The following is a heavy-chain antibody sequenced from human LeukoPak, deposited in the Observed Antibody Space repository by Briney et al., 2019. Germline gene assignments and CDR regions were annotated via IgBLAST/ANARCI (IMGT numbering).Heavy chain of an antibody. CDR2: IYHSGST. CDR1: GGSIISGGYS. Sequence: PSQTLSLTCAVSGGSIISGGYSWSWIRQPPGEGLEWIGYIYHSGSTYYNPSLKSRVTISVDRSKNQFSLRLSSVTAADTAVYYCASSAAMADGFDYWGQGTLVTVSS. D-gene: IGHD5-18*01. V-gene: IGHV4-30-2*01. CDR3: ASSAAMADGFDY. J-gene: IGHJ4*02.